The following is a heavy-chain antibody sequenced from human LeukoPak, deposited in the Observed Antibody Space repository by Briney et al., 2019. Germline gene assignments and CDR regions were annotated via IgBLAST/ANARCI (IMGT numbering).Heavy chain of an antibody. D-gene: IGHD2-2*02. Sequence: ASVKVSCKASGYTFTSYGISWVRQAPGQGLEWMGWISAYNGNTNYAQKLQGRVTMTTDTSTSTAYMELRSLRSDDTAVYYCARDGDCSSTSCYISGMDAWDQGTTVTVSS. CDR2: ISAYNGNT. CDR3: ARDGDCSSTSCYISGMDA. V-gene: IGHV1-18*01. CDR1: GYTFTSYG. J-gene: IGHJ6*02.